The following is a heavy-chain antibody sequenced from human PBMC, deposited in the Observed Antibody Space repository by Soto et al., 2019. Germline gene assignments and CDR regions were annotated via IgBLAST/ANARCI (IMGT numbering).Heavy chain of an antibody. CDR2: ISSSSSTI. Sequence: PGGSLRLSCAASGFTFSSYSMNWVRQAPGKGLEWVSYISSSSSTIYYADSVKGRFTISRDNAKNSLYLQMNSLRDEDTAVYYRARSYGYYYYYGMDVWGQGTTVTVSS. J-gene: IGHJ6*02. V-gene: IGHV3-48*02. CDR1: GFTFSSYS. D-gene: IGHD3-16*01. CDR3: ARSYGYYYYYGMDV.